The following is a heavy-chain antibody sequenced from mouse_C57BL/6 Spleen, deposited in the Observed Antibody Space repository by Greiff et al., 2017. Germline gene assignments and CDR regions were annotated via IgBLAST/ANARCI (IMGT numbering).Heavy chain of an antibody. V-gene: IGHV1-26*01. CDR3: ARYYYGTDLDY. J-gene: IGHJ2*01. CDR1: GYAFSSSW. CDR2: INPNNGGT. D-gene: IGHD1-1*01. Sequence: VQLKQSGPELVKPGASVKISCKASGYAFSSSWMNWVKQRPGKGLEWIGDINPNNGGTSYNQKFKGKATLTVDKSSSTAYMELRSLTSEDSAVYYCARYYYGTDLDYWGQGTTLTVSS.